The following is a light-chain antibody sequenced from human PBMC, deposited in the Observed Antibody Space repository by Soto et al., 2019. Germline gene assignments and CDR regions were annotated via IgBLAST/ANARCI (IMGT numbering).Light chain of an antibody. Sequence: ETVLTQSPGTLSLSAGERATLCCRASQSVSSSYLAWYQQKPGQAPRLLIYGASSRATGIPDRFSGSGSGTDFTLTISRLEPEDFAVYYCQQFATSPLTFGGGTKVDIK. CDR3: QQFATSPLT. CDR1: QSVSSSY. J-gene: IGKJ4*01. CDR2: GAS. V-gene: IGKV3-20*01.